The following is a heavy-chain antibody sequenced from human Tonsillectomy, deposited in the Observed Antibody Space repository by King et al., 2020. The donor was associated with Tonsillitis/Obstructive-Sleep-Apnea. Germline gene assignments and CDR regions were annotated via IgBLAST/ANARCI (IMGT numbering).Heavy chain of an antibody. Sequence: VQLVESGGGLVQPGGSLRLSCAAYGFIFSSYAMSWVRQAPGKGLQWVSTISATGGSTYYADSVKGRFTVSRDNSKNTLYLQMNSLGDEDSALYYCAKEITYGEYFQYWGQGTLVTVSS. J-gene: IGHJ1*01. CDR1: GFIFSSYA. CDR3: AKEITYGEYFQY. D-gene: IGHD3-10*01. CDR2: ISATGGST. V-gene: IGHV3-23*04.